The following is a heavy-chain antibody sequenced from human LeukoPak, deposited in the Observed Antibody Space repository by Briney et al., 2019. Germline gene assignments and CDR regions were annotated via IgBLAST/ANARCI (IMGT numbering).Heavy chain of an antibody. D-gene: IGHD6-6*01. CDR2: ISSSSSTT. V-gene: IGHV3-48*01. Sequence: GGSLRLSCAASGFTFSSYWMSWVRQAPGKGLEWVSYISSSSSTTYYADSVKGRFTISRDNAKNSLYLQMNSLRAEDTAVYYCAREYSSSTGKASDYWGQGTLVTVSS. CDR3: AREYSSSTGKASDY. J-gene: IGHJ4*02. CDR1: GFTFSSYW.